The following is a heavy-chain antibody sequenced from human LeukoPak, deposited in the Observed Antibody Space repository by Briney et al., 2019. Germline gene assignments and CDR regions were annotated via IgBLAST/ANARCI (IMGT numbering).Heavy chain of an antibody. V-gene: IGHV3-30*02. J-gene: IGHJ3*02. CDR2: ISYDARNK. CDR1: GFTFNRHG. D-gene: IGHD3-10*01. CDR3: AAEEFQVSHAFDI. Sequence: GGSLRLSCAASGFTFNRHGMHWLRQAPGKGLEWVAFISYDARNKYYGDSVKGRFTISRDNSKNKLYLQMSSLRTEDTAVYFCAAEEFQVSHAFDIWGQGTMVTVSS.